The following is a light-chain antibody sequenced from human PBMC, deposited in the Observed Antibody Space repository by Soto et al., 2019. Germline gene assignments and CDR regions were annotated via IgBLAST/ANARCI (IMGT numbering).Light chain of an antibody. CDR3: AGWEDSLNGYV. J-gene: IGLJ1*01. V-gene: IGLV1-36*01. CDR2: HDD. CDR1: SSNIGNNP. Sequence: QAVLTEPRRVCEDLWEGVTISCYGSSSNIGNNPVNWYQQLPGKAPKLLIFHDDVLPSGVSDRFSASKSGTSASLAISGLQSEDEATDYCAGWEDSLNGYVLATGTKVTVL.